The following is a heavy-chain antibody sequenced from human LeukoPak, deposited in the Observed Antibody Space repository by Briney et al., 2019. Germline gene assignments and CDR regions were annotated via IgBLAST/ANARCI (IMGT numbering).Heavy chain of an antibody. CDR2: ISGYNDNI. Sequence: GASVKVSCKASGYTFSSYGINWVRQAPGQGLEWMGWISGYNDNINYAQNLQVRVTMTTDTSTGTAYMELRSLRSDDTAVYYCVRGESQRPTPFDYWGQGTLVTVSS. V-gene: IGHV1-18*01. CDR1: GYTFSSYG. CDR3: VRGESQRPTPFDY. J-gene: IGHJ4*02.